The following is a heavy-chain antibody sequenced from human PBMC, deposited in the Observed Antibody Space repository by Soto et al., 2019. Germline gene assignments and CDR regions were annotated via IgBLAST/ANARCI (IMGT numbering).Heavy chain of an antibody. J-gene: IGHJ4*02. CDR3: PKDLSSLGWLALRAPFHS. Sequence: EVHLLESGGNVVQPGGSLRLSCAASGFTFSSYAMNWVRQAPGKGLVWVSSISANGRNTYYADSVKGRFTISRDRFKITLHLQLDSLRADDPAIYYCPKDLSSLGWLALRAPFHSWGQGTLVTVSS. CDR2: ISANGRNT. D-gene: IGHD5-18*01. V-gene: IGHV3-23*01. CDR1: GFTFSSYA.